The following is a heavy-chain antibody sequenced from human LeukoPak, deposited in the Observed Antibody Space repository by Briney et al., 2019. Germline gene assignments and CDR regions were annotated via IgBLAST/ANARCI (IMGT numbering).Heavy chain of an antibody. CDR3: ASQWELRY. V-gene: IGHV3-53*01. Sequence: GGSLRLSCAVYGFIVSSNYMNWVRQAPGKGLEWVSIVYSGGTTYYADSVKGRFTISRDNSKNTLYLQMNSLRAEDTAVYYCASQWELRYWGQGTLVTVSS. D-gene: IGHD1-26*01. CDR2: VYSGGTT. CDR1: GFIVSSNY. J-gene: IGHJ4*02.